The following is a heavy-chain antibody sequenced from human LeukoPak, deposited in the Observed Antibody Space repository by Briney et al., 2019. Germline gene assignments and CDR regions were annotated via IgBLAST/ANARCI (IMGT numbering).Heavy chain of an antibody. CDR2: ISGYNGDT. J-gene: IGHJ4*02. CDR3: AREPAAGTLSFDY. D-gene: IGHD6-13*01. Sequence: ASVKVSCKASGYTLTSYGISWVRQAPGQGLEWMGRISGYNGDTSSAQRLQGRLTMTTDTSTNTAYMELRSLRSDDTAVYYCAREPAAGTLSFDYWGQGTLVTVSS. V-gene: IGHV1-18*01. CDR1: GYTLTSYG.